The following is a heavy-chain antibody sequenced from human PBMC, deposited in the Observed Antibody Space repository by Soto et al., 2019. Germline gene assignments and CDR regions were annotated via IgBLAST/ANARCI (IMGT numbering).Heavy chain of an antibody. V-gene: IGHV4-31*03. D-gene: IGHD6-13*01. CDR3: AREGQQLPNWFDP. J-gene: IGHJ5*02. CDR2: IYYSGST. CDR1: GGSISSGGYY. Sequence: SETLSLTCTVSGGSISSGGYYWSWIRQHPGKGLEWIGYIYYSGSTYYNPSLKSRVAISVDTSKNQFSLKLSSVTAADTAVYYCAREGQQLPNWFDPWGQGTLVTVSS.